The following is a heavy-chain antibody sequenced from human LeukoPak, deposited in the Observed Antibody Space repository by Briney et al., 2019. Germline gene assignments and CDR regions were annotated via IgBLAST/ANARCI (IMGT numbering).Heavy chain of an antibody. CDR3: ARATKDIVLMVYATPDTYYFDY. CDR2: INYNGENT. D-gene: IGHD2-8*01. Sequence: SETLSLTCTVSGGSFSGYLWSWIRQPPGKGLEWIGEINYNGENTNYNPSLKSRVTMSVDTSTNQFSLKLSSVTAADTSVYYCARATKDIVLMVYATPDTYYFDYWGQGTLVTVSS. CDR1: GGSFSGYL. V-gene: IGHV4-34*01. J-gene: IGHJ4*02.